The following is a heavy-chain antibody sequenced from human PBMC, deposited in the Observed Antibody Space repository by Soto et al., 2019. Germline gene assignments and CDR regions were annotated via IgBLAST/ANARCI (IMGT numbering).Heavy chain of an antibody. D-gene: IGHD3-10*01. V-gene: IGHV1-8*01. CDR2: INPNSGNI. CDR3: ARGSASGSYYLLEY. CDR1: GYTFTTYD. J-gene: IGHJ4*02. Sequence: GASVKVSCKASGYTFTTYDINWVRQATGHGLEWMGWINPNSGNIGYAQRFQGRVTMTRDTAIRTAYMEVSSLRSDDTAVYYCARGSASGSYYLLEYWAQGTLVSVSS.